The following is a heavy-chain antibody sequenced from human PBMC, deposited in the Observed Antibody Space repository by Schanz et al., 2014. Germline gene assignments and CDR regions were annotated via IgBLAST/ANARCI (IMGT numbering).Heavy chain of an antibody. CDR3: AKDSTHIDIVLVPTAIDY. D-gene: IGHD2-2*01. CDR2: IGYLGDT. V-gene: IGHV3-13*01. J-gene: IGHJ4*02. CDR1: GFTLSNSD. Sequence: EVQLLESGGGLVQPGGSLRLSCAASGFTLSNSDMHWVRQGTGKGLEWVSTIGYLGDTYYPDSVEGRFTISRDNSRNTLYLHMNTLRSEDTAVYYCAKDSTHIDIVLVPTAIDYWGQGTLVTVSS.